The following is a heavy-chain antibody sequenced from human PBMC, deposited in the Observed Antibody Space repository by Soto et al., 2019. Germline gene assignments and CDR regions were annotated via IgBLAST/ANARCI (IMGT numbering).Heavy chain of an antibody. D-gene: IGHD2-15*01. CDR3: AKFINGGSFDY. CDR2: ISWNSGSI. J-gene: IGHJ4*02. V-gene: IGHV3-9*01. Sequence: EVQLVESGGGLVQPGRSLRLSCAASGFTFDDYAMHWVRHAPGKGLEWVSGISWNSGSIGYADSVKGRFTISRDNAKNSLYLQMNSLRAEDTALYYCAKFINGGSFDYWGQGTLVTVSS. CDR1: GFTFDDYA.